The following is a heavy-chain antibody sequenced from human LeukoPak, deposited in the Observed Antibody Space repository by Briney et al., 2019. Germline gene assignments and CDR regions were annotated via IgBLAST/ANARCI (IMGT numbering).Heavy chain of an antibody. D-gene: IGHD3-10*01. Sequence: SETLSLTCPVSSGSRSTSTTEGDWVRQPPGRGLEWLGNIYFSGTTYYNPSLRSRVTLSLDTSRNQFSLRRTSVTAADTAVYYCATRVGRFSWLDHWRQGIMVTVSS. CDR2: IYFSGTT. V-gene: IGHV4-39*01. CDR3: ATRVGRFSWLDH. CDR1: SGSRSTSTTE. J-gene: IGHJ5*02.